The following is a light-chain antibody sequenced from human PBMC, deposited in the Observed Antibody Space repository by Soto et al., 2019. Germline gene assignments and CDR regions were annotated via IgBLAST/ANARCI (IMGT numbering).Light chain of an antibody. Sequence: QSALTQPRSVSGSPGQSVTISCTGTSSDVGAYNYVSWYQQYPGKAPKLMIYDVSKRPSGVPDRFSGSKSGNTASLTISGLQAEDEADYYCCSYAGIYWVFGGGTQLTVL. CDR3: CSYAGIYWV. J-gene: IGLJ3*02. CDR1: SSDVGAYNY. V-gene: IGLV2-11*01. CDR2: DVS.